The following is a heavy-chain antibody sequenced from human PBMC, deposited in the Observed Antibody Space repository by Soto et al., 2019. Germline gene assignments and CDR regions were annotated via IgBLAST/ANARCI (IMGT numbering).Heavy chain of an antibody. CDR3: ARVTNSLGSHTYYRYY. J-gene: IGHJ4*02. Sequence: GGSLRLSCAASGFNFNDFGMNWVRQAPGKGLEWVSSITSTSSNTFNADSVKGRFTISRDNAKNSLYLQMNSLRAEDTAVYYCARVTNSLGSHTYYRYYWGQGTLVTVSS. CDR1: GFNFNDFG. CDR2: ITSTSSNT. V-gene: IGHV3-21*01. D-gene: IGHD2-15*01.